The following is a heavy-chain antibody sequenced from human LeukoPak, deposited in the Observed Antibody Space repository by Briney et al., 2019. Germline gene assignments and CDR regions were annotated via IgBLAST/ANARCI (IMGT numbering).Heavy chain of an antibody. CDR3: AKNYDYVWGSYRYLDY. D-gene: IGHD3-16*02. Sequence: GGSLRLSCAAPGFTFSSYGMHWVRQAPGKGLEWVAFIRYDGSNKYYADSVKGRFTISRDNSKNTLYLQMNSLRAEDTAVYYCAKNYDYVWGSYRYLDYWGQGTLVTVSS. CDR1: GFTFSSYG. V-gene: IGHV3-30*02. CDR2: IRYDGSNK. J-gene: IGHJ4*02.